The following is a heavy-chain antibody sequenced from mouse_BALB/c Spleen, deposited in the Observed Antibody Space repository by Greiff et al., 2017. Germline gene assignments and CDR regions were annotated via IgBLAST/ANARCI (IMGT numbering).Heavy chain of an antibody. J-gene: IGHJ4*01. D-gene: IGHD1-1*01. V-gene: IGHV1S56*01. CDR2: IYPGNVNT. CDR1: GYTFTSYY. Sequence: QVHVKQSGPELVKPGASVRISCKASGYTFTSYYIHWVKQRPGQGLEWIGWIYPGNVNTKYNEKFKGKATLTADKSSSTAYMQLSSLTSEDSAVYFCARSYYGSSSYYAMDYWGQGTSVTVSS. CDR3: ARSYYGSSSYYAMDY.